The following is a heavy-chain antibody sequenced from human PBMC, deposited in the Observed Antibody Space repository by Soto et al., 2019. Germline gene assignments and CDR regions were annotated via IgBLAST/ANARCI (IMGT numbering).Heavy chain of an antibody. D-gene: IGHD6-13*01. V-gene: IGHV1-2*04. J-gene: IGHJ4*02. CDR2: INPNSGGT. Sequence: GASVKVSCKASGYTFTGYYMHWVRQAPGQGLEWMGWINPNSGGTNYAQKFQGWVTMTRDTSISTAYMELSRLRSDDTAVYYCARDAVPTWSGYSSSWPNFDYWGQGTLVTVSS. CDR3: ARDAVPTWSGYSSSWPNFDY. CDR1: GYTFTGYY.